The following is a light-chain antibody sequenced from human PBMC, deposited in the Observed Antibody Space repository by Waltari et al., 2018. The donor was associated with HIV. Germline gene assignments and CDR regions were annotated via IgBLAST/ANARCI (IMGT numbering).Light chain of an antibody. CDR3: QSYDSSVNGLVI. CDR2: GNK. J-gene: IGLJ2*01. V-gene: IGLV1-40*01. Sequence: QSVLTQPPSVSGAPGQRVNISCTGSNSNIGARYDVHWYQQFPGASPKLIISGNKNRPSGVPDRFSGSKSGTSASLAITGLQADDEADYYCQSYDSSVNGLVIFGGGTKLTVL. CDR1: NSNIGARYD.